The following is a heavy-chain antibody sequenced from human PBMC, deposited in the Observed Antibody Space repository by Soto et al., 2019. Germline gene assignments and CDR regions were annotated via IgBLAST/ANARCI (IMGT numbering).Heavy chain of an antibody. CDR3: AREAVVPAPHFSCFDT. J-gene: IGHJ5*02. Sequence: SLRLSCAASGFTFSSYAMHWVRQAPGKGLEWVAVISYDGSNKYYADPVKGRFTISRDNSKNTLYLQMNSLRAEDTAVYYCAREAVVPAPHFSCFDTWGQGTLVTVSS. CDR1: GFTFSSYA. CDR2: ISYDGSNK. V-gene: IGHV3-30-3*01. D-gene: IGHD2-2*01.